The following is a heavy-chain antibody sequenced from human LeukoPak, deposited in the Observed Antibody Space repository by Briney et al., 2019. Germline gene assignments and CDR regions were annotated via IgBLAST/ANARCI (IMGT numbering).Heavy chain of an antibody. V-gene: IGHV1-69*05. D-gene: IGHD5-24*01. CDR1: GGTFSSYA. CDR3: AREPGARDGYDGWFDP. J-gene: IGHJ5*02. Sequence: ASVKVSCKASGGTFSSYAISWVRQAPGQGLEWMGGIIPIFGTANYAQKFQGRVTITTDESTSTAYMELSSLRSEDTAVYYCAREPGARDGYDGWFDPWGQGTLVTVSS. CDR2: IIPIFGTA.